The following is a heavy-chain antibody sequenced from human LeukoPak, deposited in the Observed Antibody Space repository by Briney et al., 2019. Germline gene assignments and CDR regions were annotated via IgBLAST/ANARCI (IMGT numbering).Heavy chain of an antibody. CDR2: IYHSGST. D-gene: IGHD3-10*01. CDR1: GGSISSYNW. V-gene: IGHV4-4*02. J-gene: IGHJ3*02. CDR3: AKVDYYGSGSPGVNDAFDI. Sequence: SETLSLTCVVSGGSISSYNWWSWVLQPPGKGLEWIGEIYHSGSTNYNPSLKSRVTISLDKSKNQFSLKLSSVTAADTAVYYCAKVDYYGSGSPGVNDAFDIWGQGTMVTVSS.